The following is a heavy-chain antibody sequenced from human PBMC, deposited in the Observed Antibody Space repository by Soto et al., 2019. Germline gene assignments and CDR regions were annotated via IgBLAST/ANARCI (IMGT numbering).Heavy chain of an antibody. D-gene: IGHD3-10*01. J-gene: IGHJ5*02. CDR2: IHYSGGT. CDR3: ARGGTSGSAVYNWFDP. Sequence: SETLSRTCSVTGASVSSHSWSWIRQSPGKGLEWIGYIHYSGGTNYTPSLRSRVTISVETSKNQLSLNLTSLTAADTAVYYCARGGTSGSAVYNWFDPWGQGTLVTVSS. V-gene: IGHV4-59*02. CDR1: GASVSSHS.